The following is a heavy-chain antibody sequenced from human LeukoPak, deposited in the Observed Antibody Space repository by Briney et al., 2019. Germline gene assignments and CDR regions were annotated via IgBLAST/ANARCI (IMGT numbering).Heavy chain of an antibody. D-gene: IGHD6-19*01. Sequence: GASVKVSCKASGYTFTDYYIHWVRQAPGQGLEWMGWINPNSGGTNYAQNFQGRVTMTRDTAITTAYMELSSLMSDDTAVYFCAGDSSGWSDDGLDIWGQGTLVTVSP. J-gene: IGHJ4*02. CDR1: GYTFTDYY. CDR2: INPNSGGT. CDR3: AGDSSGWSDDGLDI. V-gene: IGHV1-2*02.